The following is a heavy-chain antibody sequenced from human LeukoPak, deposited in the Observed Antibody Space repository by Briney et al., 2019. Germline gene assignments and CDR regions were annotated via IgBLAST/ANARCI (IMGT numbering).Heavy chain of an antibody. D-gene: IGHD6-13*01. J-gene: IGHJ4*02. CDR3: VRDPNPYSSSWYFDY. CDR2: ISYDGSNK. Sequence: GRSLRLSCAASGFTFSSYAMHWVRQAPGKGLEWVAVISYDGSNKYYADSVKGRFTISRDNSKNTLYLQMNSLRAEDTAVYYCVRDPNPYSSSWYFDYWGQGTLVTVSS. V-gene: IGHV3-30-3*01. CDR1: GFTFSSYA.